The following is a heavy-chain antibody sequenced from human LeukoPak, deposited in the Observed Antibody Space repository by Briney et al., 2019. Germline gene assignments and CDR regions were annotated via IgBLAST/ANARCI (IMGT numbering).Heavy chain of an antibody. CDR1: GYSFTSYC. J-gene: IGHJ4*02. CDR3: ERQTLRSVDFDY. D-gene: IGHD5-12*01. Sequence: GESLKISCRGSGYSFTSYCISCVRQMPGKGLEGMGRINPSDYYTNYSPSFQGHVPISADKSISTAYLQWRRLKASDNAMYYCERQTLRSVDFDYWGQGTLVTVSS. V-gene: IGHV5-10-1*01. CDR2: INPSDYYT.